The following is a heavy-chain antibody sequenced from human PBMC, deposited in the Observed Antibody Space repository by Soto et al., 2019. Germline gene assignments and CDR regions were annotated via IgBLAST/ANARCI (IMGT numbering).Heavy chain of an antibody. CDR3: ARTSMIYGMDV. Sequence: QVQLQESGPGLVKPSETLSLTCTVSGGSFSSYSWSWFRQPAGKGLEWIGRIYTSGGTNYNPSLKSPVTMSVTTSKSQCSLKLSSVTAADTAVYYCARTSMIYGMDVWGQGTTVTVSS. V-gene: IGHV4-4*07. CDR2: IYTSGGT. D-gene: IGHD3-16*01. J-gene: IGHJ6*02. CDR1: GGSFSSYS.